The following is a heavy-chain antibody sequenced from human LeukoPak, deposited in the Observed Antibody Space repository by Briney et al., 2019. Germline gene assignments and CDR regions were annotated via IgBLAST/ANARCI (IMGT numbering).Heavy chain of an antibody. CDR2: IIPILGIA. D-gene: IGHD2-21*01. CDR1: GGTFSSYA. CDR3: AREGGYSGTDAFDI. V-gene: IGHV1-69*04. Sequence: SVKVSCKASGGTFSSYAISWVRQAPAQGLEWMGRIIPILGIANYAQKFQGRVTITADKSTSTAYMELSSLRSKDTAVYYCAREGGYSGTDAFDIWGQGTMVTVSS. J-gene: IGHJ3*02.